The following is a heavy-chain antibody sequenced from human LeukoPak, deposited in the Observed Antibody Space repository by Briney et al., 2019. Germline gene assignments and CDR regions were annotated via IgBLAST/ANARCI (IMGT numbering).Heavy chain of an antibody. CDR2: IYYSGST. J-gene: IGHJ4*02. CDR1: GGSISSSSYY. Sequence: SETLSLTCTVSGGSISSSSYYWGWIRPPPGKGLEWIGSIYYSGSTYYNPSLKSRVTISVDTSENQFSLKLSSVTAADTAVYYCAVYGSASEYYFDYWGQGTLVTVSS. V-gene: IGHV4-39*01. D-gene: IGHD3-10*01. CDR3: AVYGSASEYYFDY.